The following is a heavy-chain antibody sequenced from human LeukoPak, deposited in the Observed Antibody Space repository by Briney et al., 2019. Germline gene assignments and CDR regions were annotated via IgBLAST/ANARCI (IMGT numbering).Heavy chain of an antibody. CDR2: ISSSSSTI. CDR3: ARKSSEGAFDI. J-gene: IGHJ3*02. D-gene: IGHD2-15*01. V-gene: IGHV3-48*01. Sequence: GGSLRLSCAASGFTFSSYSMNWVRQAPGKGLEWVSYISSSSSTIYYADSVKGRFTIPRDNAKNSLYLQMNSLRAEDTAVYYCARKSSEGAFDIWGQGTMVTVSS. CDR1: GFTFSSYS.